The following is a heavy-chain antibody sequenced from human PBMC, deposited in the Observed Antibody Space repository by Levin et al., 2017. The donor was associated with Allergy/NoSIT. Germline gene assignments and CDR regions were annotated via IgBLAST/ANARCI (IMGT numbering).Heavy chain of an antibody. D-gene: IGHD4-17*01. CDR2: ISHRGST. Sequence: SQTLSLTCAVSGGTFGGYYWSWLRQPPGKGPEWIGEISHRGSTTYNPSLKSRVSISVDTSRIQFSINLNSVTAADTAVYYCAVFSLRYGTFEIWGRGTMVTVSS. CDR1: GGTFGGYY. CDR3: AVFSLRYGTFEI. J-gene: IGHJ3*02. V-gene: IGHV4-34*08.